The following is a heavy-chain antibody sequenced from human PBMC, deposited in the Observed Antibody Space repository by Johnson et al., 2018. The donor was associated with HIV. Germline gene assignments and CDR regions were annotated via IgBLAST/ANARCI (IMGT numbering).Heavy chain of an antibody. D-gene: IGHD6-6*01. Sequence: QVQLVESGGGVVQPGTSLRLSCAASRFTFRNYAMYWVRQAPGKGLEWVAFISYDGSNYYYADSVKGRFTISRDNSKNTLYLQMNSLRAEDTAVYYCAKVLPFEQLVPQGAFDIWGQGTMVTVSS. V-gene: IGHV3-30*18. J-gene: IGHJ3*02. CDR3: AKVLPFEQLVPQGAFDI. CDR2: ISYDGSNY. CDR1: RFTFRNYA.